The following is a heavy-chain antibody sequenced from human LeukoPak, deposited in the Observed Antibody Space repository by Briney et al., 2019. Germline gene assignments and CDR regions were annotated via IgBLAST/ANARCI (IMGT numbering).Heavy chain of an antibody. CDR2: LFHSGTT. V-gene: IGHV4-39*01. D-gene: IGHD6-6*01. J-gene: IGHJ4*02. CDR3: ARQGYGSSSFFDY. CDR1: GASISTNMYY. Sequence: PSETLSLTCTVSGASISTNMYYWGWIRQPPGKELEWIGNLFHSGTTYYSPSLQSRVSISVDTSKNQFSLRLNSVNAADTAVYYCARQGYGSSSFFDYWGQGTLVTVSS.